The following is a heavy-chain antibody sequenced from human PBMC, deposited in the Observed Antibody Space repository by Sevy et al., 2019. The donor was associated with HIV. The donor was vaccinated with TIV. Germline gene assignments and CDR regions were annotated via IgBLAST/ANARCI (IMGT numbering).Heavy chain of an antibody. CDR3: AIDYVWGSYLFYYYGMDV. V-gene: IGHV3-30*03. J-gene: IGHJ6*02. CDR2: ISYDGSNK. D-gene: IGHD3-16*01. Sequence: GGSLRLSCAASGFTFSSYGMHWVRQAPGKGLEWVAVISYDGSNKYYADSVKGRFTISRDNSKNTLYLQMNSLRAEDTAVYYCAIDYVWGSYLFYYYGMDVWGQGTTVTVSS. CDR1: GFTFSSYG.